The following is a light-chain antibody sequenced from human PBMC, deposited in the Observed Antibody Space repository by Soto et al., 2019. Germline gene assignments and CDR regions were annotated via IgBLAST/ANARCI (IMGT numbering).Light chain of an antibody. CDR2: DAS. V-gene: IGKV1-13*02. CDR1: QGISSA. J-gene: IGKJ5*01. Sequence: AIELTQSPSSLSASLGDRVTITCRASQGISSALAWYQQKPGKAPKLLIYDASSLESGVPSRFRGSGSGTDFTLTISSLQPEDFATYYCQQSYSNPITFGQGTRLEIK. CDR3: QQSYSNPIT.